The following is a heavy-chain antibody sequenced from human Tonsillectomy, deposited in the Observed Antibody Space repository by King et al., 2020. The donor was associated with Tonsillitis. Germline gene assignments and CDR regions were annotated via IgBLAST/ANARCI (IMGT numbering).Heavy chain of an antibody. CDR2: ISYDGSDE. CDR3: AKEASYDFWSGYSEHWYFDL. V-gene: IGHV3-30*18. Sequence: QVQLVESGGGVVQPGRSLGLSGATSGFTFSNYGMHWVRQAPGKWLEWVAVISYDGSDEYYEDSVKGRFTNSRDNSENTLYLQMNSLRPEDTAVYYCAKEASYDFWSGYSEHWYFDLWGRGTLVTVSS. J-gene: IGHJ2*01. CDR1: GFTFSNYG. D-gene: IGHD3-3*01.